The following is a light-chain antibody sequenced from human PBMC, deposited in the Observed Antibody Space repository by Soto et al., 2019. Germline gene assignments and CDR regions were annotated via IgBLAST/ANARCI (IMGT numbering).Light chain of an antibody. J-gene: IGKJ5*01. CDR3: QQYYRSSIT. V-gene: IGKV1-5*01. Sequence: DIQITQSPSTLSASVGDRVTITCRASQSLNNYLAWYQQKPGKAPKLLIYDASTLEHGVPSRFSGTGSGTEFTLTISSLQPDDFATYYCQQYYRSSITFGQGTRLEIK. CDR1: QSLNNY. CDR2: DAS.